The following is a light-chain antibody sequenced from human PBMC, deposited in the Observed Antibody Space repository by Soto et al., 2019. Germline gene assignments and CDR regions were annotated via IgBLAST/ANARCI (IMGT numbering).Light chain of an antibody. CDR2: EVN. J-gene: IGLJ2*01. CDR3: SSYTSSTTVV. V-gene: IGLV2-14*01. CDR1: SGDVGVYNF. Sequence: QSALTQPASVSGSPGQSITISCTGTSGDVGVYNFVSWYQQHPGKAPKLIIYEVNNRPSGVSSRFSGSKSANTASLTISGLQTEDEADYYCSSYTSSTTVVFGGGTKVTV.